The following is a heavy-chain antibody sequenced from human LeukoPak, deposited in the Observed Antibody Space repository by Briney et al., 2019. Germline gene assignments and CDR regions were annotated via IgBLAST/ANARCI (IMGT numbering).Heavy chain of an antibody. J-gene: IGHJ4*02. D-gene: IGHD6-19*01. Sequence: GGSLRLSCAASGFTVSSNYMSWVRQAAGKGLEWVSVIYSGGSTYYADSVKGRFTISRDNSKNTLYLQMNSLRAEDTAVYYCARDIAVAGRTDYWGQGTLVTVSS. CDR1: GFTVSSNY. V-gene: IGHV3-53*01. CDR2: IYSGGST. CDR3: ARDIAVAGRTDY.